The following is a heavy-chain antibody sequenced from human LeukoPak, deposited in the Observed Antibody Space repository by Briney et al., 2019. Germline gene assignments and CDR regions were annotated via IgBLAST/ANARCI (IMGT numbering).Heavy chain of an antibody. D-gene: IGHD2-8*02. CDR1: GFTFNAYS. Sequence: GGSLRLSCAASGFTFNAYSMNWVRQPQGKGLEWVSNIISRGDTTHYAASVKGRFTIPRDNAKNSVFLHLNSLRGDDTAVYYCARGRGYCTGVSCDIDYWGQGTLVTVSS. V-gene: IGHV3-48*04. CDR2: IISRGDTT. CDR3: ARGRGYCTGVSCDIDY. J-gene: IGHJ4*02.